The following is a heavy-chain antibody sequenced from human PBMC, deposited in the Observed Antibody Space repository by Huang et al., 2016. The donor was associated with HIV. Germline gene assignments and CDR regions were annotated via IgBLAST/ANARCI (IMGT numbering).Heavy chain of an antibody. D-gene: IGHD6-19*01. V-gene: IGHV4-59*01. CDR3: ARYVPVAQYFFRY. CDR2: ISHSGTP. CDR1: GDSINSDY. J-gene: IGHJ4*02. Sequence: VILQESGPGLVKPSETLSLTCTVSGDSINSDYWSWVRQPPGKGLEWVGHISHSGTPGYNPSLKGRATISIDTAKTQFARRLTSVTAADTAVYYCARYVPVAQYFFRYWGQGALVTVSS.